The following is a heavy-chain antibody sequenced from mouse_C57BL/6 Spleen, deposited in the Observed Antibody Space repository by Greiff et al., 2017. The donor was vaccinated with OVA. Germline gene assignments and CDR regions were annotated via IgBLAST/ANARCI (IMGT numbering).Heavy chain of an antibody. CDR2: ISSGGDYI. CDR1: GFTFSSYA. V-gene: IGHV5-9-1*02. J-gene: IGHJ1*03. Sequence: DVQLVESGEGLVKPGGSLKLSCAASGFTFSSYAMSWVRQTPEKRLEWVAYISSGGDYIYYADTVKGRFTISRDNARNTLYLQMSSLKSEDTAMYYCTRDGELGRYFDVWGTGTTVTVSS. D-gene: IGHD4-1*01. CDR3: TRDGELGRYFDV.